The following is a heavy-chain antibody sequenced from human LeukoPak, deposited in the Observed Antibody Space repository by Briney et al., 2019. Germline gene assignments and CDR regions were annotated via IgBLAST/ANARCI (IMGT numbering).Heavy chain of an antibody. CDR1: GASISSGTYY. CDR3: ATLRGDYYDSRAYDM. CDR2: IYTSGST. Sequence: PSQTLSLTCTVSGASISSGTYYWSWIRQPAGKGLEWIARIYTSGSTHYNPSLKSRVIMSIETSDNRFSLTLSSVTAADTAVYYCATLRGDYYDSRAYDMWGQGTMVTVSS. D-gene: IGHD3-22*01. J-gene: IGHJ3*02. V-gene: IGHV4-61*02.